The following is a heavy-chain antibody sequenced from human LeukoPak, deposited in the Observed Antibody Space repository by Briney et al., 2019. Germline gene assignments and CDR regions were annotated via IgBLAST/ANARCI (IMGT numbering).Heavy chain of an antibody. D-gene: IGHD6-13*01. V-gene: IGHV4-4*02. CDR3: ARDTPYSSSWYVGNYYYYGMDV. Sequence: SGTLSHTCAVSGGSISSSNWWSWVRQPPGKGLEWIGEIYHSGSTNYNPSLKSRVTISVDKSKNQFSLKLSSVTAADTAVYYCARDTPYSSSWYVGNYYYYGMDVWGQGTTVTVSS. CDR1: GGSISSSNW. J-gene: IGHJ6*02. CDR2: IYHSGST.